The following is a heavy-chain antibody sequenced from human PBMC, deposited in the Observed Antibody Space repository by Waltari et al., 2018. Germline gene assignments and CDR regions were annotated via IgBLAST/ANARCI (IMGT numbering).Heavy chain of an antibody. V-gene: IGHV1-69*10. CDR2: IIPILGIA. CDR3: ASELRWLQTGGWFDP. CDR1: GGTFSSYA. D-gene: IGHD3-10*01. J-gene: IGHJ5*02. Sequence: QVQLVRSGAEVKKPGSSVKVSCKASGGTFSSYAISGVRQAPGQGLEWMGGIIPILGIANYAQKFQGRVTITADKSTSTAYMELSSLRSEDTAVYYCASELRWLQTGGWFDPWGQGTLVTVSS.